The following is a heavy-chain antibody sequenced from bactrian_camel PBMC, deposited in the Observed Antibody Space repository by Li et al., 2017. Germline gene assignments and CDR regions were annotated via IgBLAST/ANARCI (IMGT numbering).Heavy chain of an antibody. V-gene: IGHV3S40*01. J-gene: IGHJ4*01. Sequence: VQLVESGGGSVQPGGSLRLSCVASGFTFSDYGMSWHRQAPGKEREGVATTYAPGGNTQYRDSVQSRFIISRDKTKNTVYLQMNDLKPEDTGTYYCAADLRSCSGARGPRSPSP. CDR1: GFTFSDYG. CDR2: TYAPGGNT. CDR3: AADLRSCS.